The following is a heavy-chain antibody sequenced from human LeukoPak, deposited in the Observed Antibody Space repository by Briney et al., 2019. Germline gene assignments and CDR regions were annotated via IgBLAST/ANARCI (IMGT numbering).Heavy chain of an antibody. J-gene: IGHJ5*02. V-gene: IGHV3-74*01. D-gene: IGHD2-15*01. CDR2: INNDGSGT. Sequence: GGSLRLSCAASGFTFSPDDMHWVRQAPGKGPVWVSRINNDGSGTTYADSVKGRFTISRDDAKNTLYLQMNSLRAEDTAVYYCVRGGESTWSWGQGTLVTVSS. CDR3: VRGGESTWS. CDR1: GFTFSPDD.